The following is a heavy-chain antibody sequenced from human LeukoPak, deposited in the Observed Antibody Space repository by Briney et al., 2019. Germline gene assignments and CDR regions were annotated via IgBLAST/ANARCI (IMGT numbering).Heavy chain of an antibody. D-gene: IGHD2-15*01. V-gene: IGHV3-73*01. CDR3: TRPSGYCSGGSCYNYYYYMDV. J-gene: IGHJ6*03. Sequence: GGSLRLSCAASGFTFSGSAMHWVRQASGKGLEWVGRIRSKANSYATAYAASVKGRFTISRDDSKNTAYLQMNSLKTEDTAVYYCTRPSGYCSGGSCYNYYYYMDVWGKGTTVTVSS. CDR2: IRSKANSYAT. CDR1: GFTFSGSA.